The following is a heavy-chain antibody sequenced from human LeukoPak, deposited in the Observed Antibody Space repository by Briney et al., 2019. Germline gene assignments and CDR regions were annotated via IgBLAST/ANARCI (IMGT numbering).Heavy chain of an antibody. V-gene: IGHV3-23*01. D-gene: IGHD3-22*01. CDR3: ARAAYYYDSSGSFY. CDR2: ISGSGGST. CDR1: GFTFSSYA. Sequence: GGSLRLSCAASGFTFSSYAMSWVRQAPGKGLEWVSAISGSGGSTYYADSVKGRFTISRDNSKNTLYLQMNSLRAEDTAVYYCARAAYYYDSSGSFYWGQGTLVTVSS. J-gene: IGHJ4*02.